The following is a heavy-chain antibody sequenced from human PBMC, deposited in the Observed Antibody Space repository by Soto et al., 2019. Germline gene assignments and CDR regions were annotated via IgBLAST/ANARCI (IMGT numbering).Heavy chain of an antibody. V-gene: IGHV4-39*01. D-gene: IGHD3-10*01. Sequence: SETLSLTCTVSGGSISSSSYYWGWIRQPPGKGLEWIGSIYYSGSTYYNPSLKSRVTISVDTSKNQFSLKLSSVTAADTAVYYCVRGSGKYYHAMDVWGQGTTVTVSS. CDR1: GGSISSSSYY. CDR3: VRGSGKYYHAMDV. CDR2: IYYSGST. J-gene: IGHJ6*02.